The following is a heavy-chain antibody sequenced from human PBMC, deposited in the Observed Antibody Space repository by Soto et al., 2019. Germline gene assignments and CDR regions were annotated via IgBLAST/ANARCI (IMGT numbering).Heavy chain of an antibody. J-gene: IGHJ4*02. CDR2: INPKNGDT. CDR3: ARDLDGSGSYYTDY. CDR1: GYFFNDYH. Sequence: ASVKVSCKTSGYFFNDYHMHWVRKAPGQGLEWMGWINPKNGDTNYAQKFQDRVTTTRDTSISTVYMELRSLRSDDTAVYYCARDLDGSGSYYTDYWGPGTLVTVSS. D-gene: IGHD3-10*01. V-gene: IGHV1-2*02.